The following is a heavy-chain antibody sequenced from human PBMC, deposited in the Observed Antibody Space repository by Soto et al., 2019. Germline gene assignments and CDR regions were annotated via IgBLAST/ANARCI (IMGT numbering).Heavy chain of an antibody. CDR1: GGSFSGYY. CDR3: AGGRRFLEWLWPVYYYYGMDV. J-gene: IGHJ6*02. CDR2: INHSGST. Sequence: PSETLSLTCAVYGGSFSGYYWSWIRQPPGKGLEWIGEINHSGSTNYNPSLKSRVTISVDTSKNQFSLKLSSVTAADTAVYYCAGGRRFLEWLWPVYYYYGMDVWGQGNTVTVSS. V-gene: IGHV4-34*01. D-gene: IGHD3-3*01.